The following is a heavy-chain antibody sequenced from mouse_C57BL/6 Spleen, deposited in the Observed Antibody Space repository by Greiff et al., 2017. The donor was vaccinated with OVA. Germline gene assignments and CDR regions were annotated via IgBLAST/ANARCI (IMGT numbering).Heavy chain of an antibody. CDR3: ARLGLRRKGFDY. CDR1: GYTFTSYW. Sequence: VKLQQPGAELVRPGSSVKLSCKASGYTFTSYWMHWVKQRPIQGLEWIGNIDPSDSETHYNQKFKDKATLTVDKSSSTAYMQLSSLTSEDSAVYYCARLGLRRKGFDYWGQGTTLTVSS. V-gene: IGHV1-52*01. J-gene: IGHJ2*01. D-gene: IGHD2-2*01. CDR2: IDPSDSET.